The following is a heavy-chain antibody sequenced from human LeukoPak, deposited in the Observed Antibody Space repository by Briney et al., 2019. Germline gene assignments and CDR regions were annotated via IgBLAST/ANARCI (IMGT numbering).Heavy chain of an antibody. D-gene: IGHD3-9*01. CDR2: IYYSGST. Sequence: SETLSLTCTVSGGSISSYYWSWIRKPPGKGLEWIGYIYYSGSTNYNPSLKSRVTISVDTSKNQFSLKLSSVTAADTAVYYCARVAILTGYYDYWGQGTLVTVSS. CDR3: ARVAILTGYYDY. CDR1: GGSISSYY. J-gene: IGHJ4*02. V-gene: IGHV4-59*01.